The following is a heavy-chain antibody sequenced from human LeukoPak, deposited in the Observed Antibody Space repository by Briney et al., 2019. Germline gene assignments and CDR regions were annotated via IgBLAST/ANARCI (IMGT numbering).Heavy chain of an antibody. CDR2: VYTSGST. V-gene: IGHV4-61*02. Sequence: PSETLSLTCTVSGGSISSGDYYWTWIRQPAGKGLEWIGRVYTSGSTHYNPSLKTRLTMSVDTSKNQFSLKLSSVTAADTAVYYCARLITGTTTAFDIWGQGTMVTVSS. D-gene: IGHD1-7*01. CDR3: ARLITGTTTAFDI. CDR1: GGSISSGDYY. J-gene: IGHJ3*02.